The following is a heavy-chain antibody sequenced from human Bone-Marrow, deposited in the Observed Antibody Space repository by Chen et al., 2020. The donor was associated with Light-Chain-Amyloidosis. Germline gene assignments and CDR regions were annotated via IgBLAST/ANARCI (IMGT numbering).Heavy chain of an antibody. V-gene: IGHV5-51*01. D-gene: IGHD5-12*01. Sequence: EVQLEQSGPEVKKPGESLKISCKGSGYTFPNYWIGWVRQMPVKGLEWMGVNYPDDSDARYSPSFEGQVTISADKSITTAYLQWRSLKASDTAMYYCARRRDGYNFDYWGQGTLVTVSS. CDR3: ARRRDGYNFDY. CDR2: NYPDDSDA. J-gene: IGHJ4*02. CDR1: GYTFPNYW.